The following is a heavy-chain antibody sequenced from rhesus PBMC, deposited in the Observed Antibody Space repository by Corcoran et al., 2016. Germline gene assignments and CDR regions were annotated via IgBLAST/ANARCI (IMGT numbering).Heavy chain of an antibody. CDR1: GGSISDYY. Sequence: QVQLQESGPGVVKPSETLSLTCAVSGGSISDYYLWSSLRQSPGKGLEWIGYIGVSRGSNNYNPSLKSRGTFSKDTSKNQFSRYLSDVTAADTAVYYCAAENGSGAYCSYFDDWGQGVLVTVSS. CDR3: AAENGSGAYCSYFDD. J-gene: IGHJ4*01. D-gene: IGHD2-15*01. CDR2: IGVSRGSN. V-gene: IGHV4-127*01.